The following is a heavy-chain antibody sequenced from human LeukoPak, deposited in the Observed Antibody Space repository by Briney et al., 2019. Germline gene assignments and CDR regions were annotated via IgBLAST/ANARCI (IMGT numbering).Heavy chain of an antibody. CDR1: RCTFNSYS. CDR2: ISSSSSYI. D-gene: IGHD2-8*01. J-gene: IGHJ6*03. CDR3: VKDRCSNGIGCLYYYMDV. V-gene: IGHV3-21*01. Sequence: GGSLRLCCAASRCTFNSYSMTWVRQAPGKGLEWVSSISSSSSYIYYADSVKGRFTISRDNAKNSLDLQMNSLRAEDTAVYYCVKDRCSNGIGCLYYYMDVWGKGTTVTISS.